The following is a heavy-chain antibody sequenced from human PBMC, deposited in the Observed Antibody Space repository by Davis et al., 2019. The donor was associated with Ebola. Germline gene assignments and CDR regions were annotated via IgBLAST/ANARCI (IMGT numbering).Heavy chain of an antibody. CDR1: GGSFSSHP. Sequence: SVKVFCNTSGGSFSSHPISWVRQAPRQGLEWMGGIIPIFDTPHYAQKFQGRITITADASTSTAYMELRSLRSEDTATYFCARDFDGGNYYFDYWGPGTPVTVS. V-gene: IGHV1-69*13. J-gene: IGHJ4*02. CDR2: IIPIFDTP. D-gene: IGHD3-9*01. CDR3: ARDFDGGNYYFDY.